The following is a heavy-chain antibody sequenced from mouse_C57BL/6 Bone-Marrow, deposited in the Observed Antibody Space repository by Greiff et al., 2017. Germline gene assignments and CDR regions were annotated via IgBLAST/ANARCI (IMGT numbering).Heavy chain of an antibody. CDR3: TRTGYYFDY. J-gene: IGHJ2*01. Sequence: VKLQESGAELARPGASVTLSCKASGYTFTDYEMHWVKQTPVHGLEWIGAIDPETGGTAYNQKYKGKAILTADKSSSTAYMELRNLASVDSAVYYCTRTGYYFDYWGQGTTLTVSS. CDR1: GYTFTDYE. CDR2: IDPETGGT. V-gene: IGHV1-15*01.